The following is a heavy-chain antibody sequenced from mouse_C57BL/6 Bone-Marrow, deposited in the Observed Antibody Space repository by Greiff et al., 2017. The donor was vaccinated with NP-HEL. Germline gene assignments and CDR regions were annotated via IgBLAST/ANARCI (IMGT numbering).Heavy chain of an antibody. V-gene: IGHV5-4*03. J-gene: IGHJ4*01. D-gene: IGHD2-3*01. CDR2: ISDGGSYT. Sequence: EVKLMESGGGLVKPGGSLKLSCAASGFTFSSYAMSWVRQTPEKRLEWVATISDGGSYTYYPDNVKGRFTISRDNAKTNLYLQMSHLKSEDTAMYDCARGEDYDGYYVAMDYWGQGTSVTVSA. CDR1: GFTFSSYA. CDR3: ARGEDYDGYYVAMDY.